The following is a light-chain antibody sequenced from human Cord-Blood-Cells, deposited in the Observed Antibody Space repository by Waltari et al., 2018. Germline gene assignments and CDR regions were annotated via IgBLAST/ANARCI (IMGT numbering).Light chain of an antibody. V-gene: IGLV4-69*01. J-gene: IGLJ3*02. CDR1: SGHSSYA. CDR2: LNSDGSH. Sequence: QLVLTQSPSASASLGASVKLTCTLSSGHSSYAIACHQQQPEKGPRYLMKLNSDGSHSTGDGIPDRFSGSSSGAERYLTISSLQSEDEADYYCQTWGTGIRVFGGGTKLTVL. CDR3: QTWGTGIRV.